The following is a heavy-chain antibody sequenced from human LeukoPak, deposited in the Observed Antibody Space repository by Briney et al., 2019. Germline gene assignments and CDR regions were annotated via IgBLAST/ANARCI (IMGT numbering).Heavy chain of an antibody. CDR1: GFTLSS. Sequence: TGGSLRLSCAASGFTLSSMSWVRQAPGKGLEWVSAIGAGGGTTFYADSVKGRFTISRDNSKNTLYLQMNSLRAEDTAVYYCAKGRWLVRGYYFDYWGQGTLVTVSS. CDR2: IGAGGGTT. V-gene: IGHV3-23*01. D-gene: IGHD6-19*01. CDR3: AKGRWLVRGYYFDY. J-gene: IGHJ4*02.